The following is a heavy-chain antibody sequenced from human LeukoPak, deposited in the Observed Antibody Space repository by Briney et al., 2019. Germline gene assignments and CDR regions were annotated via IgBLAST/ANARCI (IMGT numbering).Heavy chain of an antibody. V-gene: IGHV3-48*03. J-gene: IGHJ5*02. Sequence: GGSLRLSCAASGFTFSSYEMNWVRQAPGKGLEWVSYISSSSSTIYYADSVKGRFTISRDNAKNSLYLQMNSLRAEDTAVYYCARVSRDIVVVVAADQGYNWFDPWRQGTLVTVSS. CDR2: ISSSSSTI. D-gene: IGHD2-15*01. CDR3: ARVSRDIVVVVAADQGYNWFDP. CDR1: GFTFSSYE.